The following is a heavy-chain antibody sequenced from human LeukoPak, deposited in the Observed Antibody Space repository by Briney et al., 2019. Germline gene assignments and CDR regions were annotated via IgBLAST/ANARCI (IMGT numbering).Heavy chain of an antibody. V-gene: IGHV4-4*02. J-gene: IGHJ4*02. D-gene: IGHD2-15*01. CDR1: GGSISSSNW. Sequence: WETLSLTCAVSGGSISSSNWWSWVRQPPGKGLEWIGEIYHSGSTNYNPSLKSRVTISVDKSKNQFSLKLSSVTAADTAVYYCARDVGALGYYFDYWGQGTLVTVSS. CDR2: IYHSGST. CDR3: ARDVGALGYYFDY.